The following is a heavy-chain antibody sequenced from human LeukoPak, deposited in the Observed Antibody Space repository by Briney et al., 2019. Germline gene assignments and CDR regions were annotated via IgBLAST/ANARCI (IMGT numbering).Heavy chain of an antibody. J-gene: IGHJ4*02. V-gene: IGHV1-69*05. CDR2: IIPIFGTA. Sequence: GTSVKVSCTASGGTFSSYAISWVRHAPGQGLEWMGGIIPIFGTANYAQKFQGRVTITTDESTSTAYMELSSVRSEDTAVYYCASDRRDGYNFDFDYWGQGTLVTVSS. CDR3: ASDRRDGYNFDFDY. CDR1: GGTFSSYA. D-gene: IGHD5-24*01.